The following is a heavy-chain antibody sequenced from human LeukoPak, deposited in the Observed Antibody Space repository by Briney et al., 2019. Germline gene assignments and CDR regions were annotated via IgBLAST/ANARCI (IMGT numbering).Heavy chain of an antibody. D-gene: IGHD3-22*01. V-gene: IGHV4-39*01. CDR2: IYYSGST. Sequence: SPSETLSLTCTVSGSSISSSRYDWGWIRQPPERGLEWLGSIYYSGSTYYNPPLTSRVTISVDTSKNQFSLKLSSVTAADTAVYYCARHPDYDSSGYSGGTYFQHWGQGTLVTVSS. CDR1: GSSISSSRYD. J-gene: IGHJ1*01. CDR3: ARHPDYDSSGYSGGTYFQH.